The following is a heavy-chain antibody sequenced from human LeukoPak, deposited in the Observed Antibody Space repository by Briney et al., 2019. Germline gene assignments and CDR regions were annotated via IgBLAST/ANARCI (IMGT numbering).Heavy chain of an antibody. D-gene: IGHD3-22*01. J-gene: IGHJ3*02. CDR2: ISAYNGDK. CDR3: ARASASPTNSNSYYFETTKKNAFDI. Sequence: ASVKVSCKPSGYTFNNYGITGVRQAPGQGLEWMGWISAYNGDKNYAQKLQGRVTMTTDTSTKTAYMELRSLSSDDTAVYYCARASASPTNSNSYYFETTKKNAFDIWGQGTMVTVSS. V-gene: IGHV1-18*01. CDR1: GYTFNNYG.